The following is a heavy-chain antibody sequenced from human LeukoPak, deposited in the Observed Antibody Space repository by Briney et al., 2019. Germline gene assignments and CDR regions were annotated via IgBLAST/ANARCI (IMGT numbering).Heavy chain of an antibody. D-gene: IGHD5-12*01. CDR3: TRGASGYGNFDY. V-gene: IGHV3-74*01. CDR2: INSDGSSI. J-gene: IGHJ4*02. Sequence: GGSLRLSCAASGFSVGGYWMHWVRQGPGMGLVWVSRINSDGSSISYADSVKGRFSISRDNAKNALYLQMNSLRAEDTAVYYCTRGASGYGNFDYWGQGTLVTVSS. CDR1: GFSVGGYW.